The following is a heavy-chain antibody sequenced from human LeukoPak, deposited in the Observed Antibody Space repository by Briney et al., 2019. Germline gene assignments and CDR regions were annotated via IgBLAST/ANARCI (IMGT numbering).Heavy chain of an antibody. D-gene: IGHD5-18*01. CDR2: IYYSGIT. Sequence: SETLSLTCTVSGGSISSSSYYWGWIRQPPGKGLEWIGSIYYSGITYYNPSLKSRVTISVDTSKNQFSLKLSSVTAADTAVYYCARLEQLWSYYFDYWGQGTLVTVSS. J-gene: IGHJ4*02. V-gene: IGHV4-39*01. CDR3: ARLEQLWSYYFDY. CDR1: GGSISSSSYY.